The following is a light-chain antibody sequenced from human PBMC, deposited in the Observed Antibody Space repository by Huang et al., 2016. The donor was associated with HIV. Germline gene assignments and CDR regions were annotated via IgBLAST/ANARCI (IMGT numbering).Light chain of an antibody. J-gene: IGKJ5*01. CDR1: QDIGTS. CDR2: GAS. CDR3: QQLHTYPIT. Sequence: QLTQSPPSLSASVGDTSIISCRASQDIGTSLAWYQQKTGRAPKLLISGASTLQTGVPSRFSGDSAGTFFTLFITGLQPEDFATYYCQQLHTYPITVGQGTRLDIK. V-gene: IGKV1-13*02.